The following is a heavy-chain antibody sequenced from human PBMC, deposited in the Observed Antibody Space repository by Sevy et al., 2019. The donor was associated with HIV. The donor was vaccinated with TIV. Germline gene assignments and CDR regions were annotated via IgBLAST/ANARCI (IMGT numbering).Heavy chain of an antibody. J-gene: IGHJ4*02. V-gene: IGHV3-33*01. CDR2: IWWDGSEK. D-gene: IGHD1-1*01. CDR3: VRDPQINDIAESGIIR. CDR1: GFTFRKYG. Sequence: GGSLRLSCAASGFTFRKYGMHWVRQAPGKGLEWVAVIWWDGSEKYYADSVKGRFTISRDNSEDMMYLQMRSLRADDTAMYYCVRDPQINDIAESGIIRWGQGTLVTVSS.